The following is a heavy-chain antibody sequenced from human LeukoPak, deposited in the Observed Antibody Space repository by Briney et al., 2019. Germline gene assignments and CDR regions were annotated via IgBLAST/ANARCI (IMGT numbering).Heavy chain of an antibody. CDR3: ARDTHYYDSSGYWDY. J-gene: IGHJ4*02. CDR1: GFTFSSYG. D-gene: IGHD3-22*01. V-gene: IGHV3-33*01. CDR2: IWYDGSNK. Sequence: PGGSLRLSCAASGFTFSSYGMHWVRQAPGKGLEWVAVIWYDGSNKYYADSVKGRFTISRDNSKNTLYLRMNSLRAEDTAVYYCARDTHYYDSSGYWDYWGQGTLVTVSS.